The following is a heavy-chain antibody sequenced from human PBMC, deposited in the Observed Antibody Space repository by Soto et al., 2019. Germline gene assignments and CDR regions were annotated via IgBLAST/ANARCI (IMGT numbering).Heavy chain of an antibody. V-gene: IGHV1-46*04. J-gene: IGHJ4*02. CDR1: GYTLTGYY. CDR2: INPSDGST. CDR3: ARESSGYYWVH. D-gene: IGHD3-22*01. Sequence: QVQLVQSGAEVRKPGASVRVSCKASGYTLTGYYMHWVRQAPGHGLEWMGRINPSDGSTGYTQKLQDRLTLTRDTSTSTVYMALSRLKSEDTAVYYCARESSGYYWVHWGQGTLVTVS.